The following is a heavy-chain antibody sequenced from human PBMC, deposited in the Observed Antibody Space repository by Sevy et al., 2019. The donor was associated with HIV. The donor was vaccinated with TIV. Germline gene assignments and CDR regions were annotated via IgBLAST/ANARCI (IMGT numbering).Heavy chain of an antibody. CDR2: ISGYNGNT. CDR3: ARESRNDYADPNDAFDI. Sequence: ASVKVSCKASGYAFSSNGISWVRQAPGQGLEWMGWISGYNGNTNYTEMFQGRVTMTTDTSTTTAYMELRSLRSDDSAVYYCARESRNDYADPNDAFDIWGQGTMVTVS. J-gene: IGHJ3*02. V-gene: IGHV1-18*04. D-gene: IGHD4-17*01. CDR1: GYAFSSNG.